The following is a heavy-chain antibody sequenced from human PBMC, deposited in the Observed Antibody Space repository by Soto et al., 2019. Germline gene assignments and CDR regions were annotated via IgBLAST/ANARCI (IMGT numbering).Heavy chain of an antibody. V-gene: IGHV4-59*01. J-gene: IGHJ5*02. D-gene: IGHD3-22*01. CDR2: IYYNGST. CDR1: GGSIGTFY. Sequence: KTSETLSLTCTVSGGSIGTFYWSWIRQPPGKGLDWIGYIYYNGSTNYNPSLKSRVTMSVDTSKNQFSLKLSSVTAADTAMYYCARTSRGYSNWFDPWGQGTLVTVSS. CDR3: ARTSRGYSNWFDP.